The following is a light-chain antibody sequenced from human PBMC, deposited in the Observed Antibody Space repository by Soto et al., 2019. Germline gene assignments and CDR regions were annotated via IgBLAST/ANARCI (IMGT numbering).Light chain of an antibody. Sequence: QSVLTQPPSASGSPGQSVTISCTGTSSDVGGYNYVSWYQQHPGKAPKLMIYEVSTRPSGVPDRFSGSKSGNTASLTVSGLQAEDEADYYCSSYAGSSTYVFGTGTKVTVL. CDR3: SSYAGSSTYV. V-gene: IGLV2-8*01. CDR1: SSDVGGYNY. CDR2: EVS. J-gene: IGLJ1*01.